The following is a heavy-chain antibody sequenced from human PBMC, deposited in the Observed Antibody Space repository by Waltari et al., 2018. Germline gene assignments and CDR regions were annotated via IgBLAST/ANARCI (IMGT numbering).Heavy chain of an antibody. Sequence: EVQLLESGRGLVQPGGSLRLSCAASGFTFRSYAMSWVRQAPGKGLEWVSASSGSGGSTYYADSVKGRFTISRDNSKNTLYLQMNSLRAEDTAVYYCAKDPNHYYDSSGYYDYWGQGTLVTVSS. CDR2: SSGSGGST. V-gene: IGHV3-23*01. CDR1: GFTFRSYA. CDR3: AKDPNHYYDSSGYYDY. J-gene: IGHJ4*02. D-gene: IGHD3-22*01.